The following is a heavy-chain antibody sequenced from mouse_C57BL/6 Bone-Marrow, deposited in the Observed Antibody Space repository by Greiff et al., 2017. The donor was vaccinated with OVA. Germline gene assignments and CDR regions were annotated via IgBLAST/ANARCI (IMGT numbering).Heavy chain of an antibody. Sequence: VQLVESGAELARPGASVKLSCKASGYTFTSYGISWVKQRTGPGLEWIGEIYPRSGNPYYNEQFKGTATLTADKSSSTAYMERRSRTSEDSAVYFCASPSYGYDRDLTYWGQGTLVTVSA. D-gene: IGHD2-2*01. V-gene: IGHV1-81*01. CDR2: IYPRSGNP. J-gene: IGHJ3*01. CDR3: ASPSYGYDRDLTY. CDR1: GYTFTSYG.